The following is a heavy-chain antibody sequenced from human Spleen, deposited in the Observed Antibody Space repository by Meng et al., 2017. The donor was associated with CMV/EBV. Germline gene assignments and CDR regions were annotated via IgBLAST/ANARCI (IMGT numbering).Heavy chain of an antibody. CDR1: GFTFSSYS. Sequence: GGSLRLSCAASGFTFSSYSMNWVRQAPGKGLEWVSSISSSSSYIYYADSVKGRFTIFRDNAKNSLYLQMNSLRAEDTAVYYCARDGWDQAYCYYYYGMDVWGQGTTVTVSS. CDR3: ARDGWDQAYCYYYYGMDV. D-gene: IGHD1-26*01. CDR2: ISSSSSYI. J-gene: IGHJ6*02. V-gene: IGHV3-21*01.